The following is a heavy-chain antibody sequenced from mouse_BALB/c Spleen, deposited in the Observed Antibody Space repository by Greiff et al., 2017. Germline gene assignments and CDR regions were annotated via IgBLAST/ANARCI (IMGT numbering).Heavy chain of an antibody. CDR2: INPNNGGT. Sequence: VQLQQSGPELVKPGASVKIPCKASGYTFTDYNMDWVKQSHGKSLEWIGDINPNNGGTIYNQKFKGKATLTVDKSSSTAYMELRSLTSEDTAVYYCARMDYGSSFAMDYWGQGTSVTVSS. D-gene: IGHD1-1*01. CDR3: ARMDYGSSFAMDY. J-gene: IGHJ4*01. V-gene: IGHV1-18*01. CDR1: GYTFTDYN.